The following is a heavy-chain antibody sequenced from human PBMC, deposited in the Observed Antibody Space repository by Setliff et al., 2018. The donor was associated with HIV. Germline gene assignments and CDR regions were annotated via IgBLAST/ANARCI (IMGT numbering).Heavy chain of an antibody. CDR1: GGSINSDSYY. V-gene: IGHV4-61*09. J-gene: IGHJ4*02. Sequence: SETLSLTCTVFGGSINSDSYYRTWIRQPAGKGLEWIGHIHTSGSTNYNPSLKSRVTISIDTSKNQFSLKLRSATATDTALYYCARVSSSYYFLGAFDSWGQRTLVTV. CDR2: IHTSGST. CDR3: ARVSSSYYFLGAFDS. D-gene: IGHD6-13*01.